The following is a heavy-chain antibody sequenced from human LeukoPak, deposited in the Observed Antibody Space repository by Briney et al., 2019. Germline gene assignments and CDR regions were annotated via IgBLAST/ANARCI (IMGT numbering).Heavy chain of an antibody. V-gene: IGHV3-23*01. CDR1: GFTFNSYA. CDR3: AKGVNYYDSSGYFLHNAFDI. Sequence: GGSLRLSCAASGFTFNSYAMRWVRQAPGKGRVWVSAISGSGGSTYYADSVKGRFTISRDNSKNTLYLQMDRQTADDTAVYYCAKGVNYYDSSGYFLHNAFDIWGQGTMVTVSS. CDR2: ISGSGGST. D-gene: IGHD3-22*01. J-gene: IGHJ3*02.